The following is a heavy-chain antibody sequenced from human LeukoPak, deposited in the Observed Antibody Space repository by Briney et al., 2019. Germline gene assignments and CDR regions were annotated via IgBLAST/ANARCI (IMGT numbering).Heavy chain of an antibody. D-gene: IGHD3-10*01. V-gene: IGHV4-59*01. Sequence: PSETLSLTCTVSGGSISSYYWSWIRQPPGKGLEWIGYIYYSGSTNYDPSLKSRVTISVDTSKNQFSLKLSSVTAADTAVYYCARGMVRGVIINWFDPWGQGTLVTVSS. CDR1: GGSISSYY. CDR2: IYYSGST. CDR3: ARGMVRGVIINWFDP. J-gene: IGHJ5*02.